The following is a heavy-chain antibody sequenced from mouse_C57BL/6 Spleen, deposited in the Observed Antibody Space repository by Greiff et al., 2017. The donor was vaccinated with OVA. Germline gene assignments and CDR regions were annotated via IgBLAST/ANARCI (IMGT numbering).Heavy chain of an antibody. CDR1: GFTFSSYG. CDR2: ISSGGSYT. Sequence: EVMLVESGGDLVKPGGSLKLSCAASGFTFSSYGMSWVRQTPDKRLEWVATISSGGSYTYYPDSVKGRFTISRDNAKNTLYLQMSSLKSEDTAMYYCARVYHQTQAMDYWGQGTSVTVSS. CDR3: ARVYHQTQAMDY. V-gene: IGHV5-6*01. D-gene: IGHD1-3*01. J-gene: IGHJ4*01.